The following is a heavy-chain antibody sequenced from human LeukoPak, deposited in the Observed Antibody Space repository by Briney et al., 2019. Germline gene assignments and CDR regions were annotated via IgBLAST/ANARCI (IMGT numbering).Heavy chain of an antibody. J-gene: IGHJ4*02. CDR1: GGSFSGYY. D-gene: IGHD2-2*01. CDR3: ARGLRRYCSSTSCPYYFDY. Sequence: SETLSLTCAVYGGSFSGYYWSWIRQPPGKGLEWIGEINHSGSTNYNPSLKSQVTISVDTSKNQFSLKLSSVTAADTAVYYCARGLRRYCSSTSCPYYFDYWGQGTLVTVSS. CDR2: INHSGST. V-gene: IGHV4-34*01.